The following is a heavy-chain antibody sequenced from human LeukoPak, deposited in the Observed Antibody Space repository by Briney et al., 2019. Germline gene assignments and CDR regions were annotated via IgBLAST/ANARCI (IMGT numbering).Heavy chain of an antibody. CDR3: AKDWGSVDTAMVSRGYFDY. V-gene: IGHV3-30-3*01. CDR1: GFTFRNYA. J-gene: IGHJ4*02. Sequence: GGSLRLSCAASGFTFRNYAMHWVRQAPGKGLEWVAVISYDGSNKYYADSVKGRFTISRGNSKRTLYLQMNSLRVEDTAVYYCAKDWGSVDTAMVSRGYFDYWGQGTLVTVSS. D-gene: IGHD5-18*01. CDR2: ISYDGSNK.